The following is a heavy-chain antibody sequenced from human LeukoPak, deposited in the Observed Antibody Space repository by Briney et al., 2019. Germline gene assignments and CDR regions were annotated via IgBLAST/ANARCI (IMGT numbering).Heavy chain of an antibody. D-gene: IGHD3-10*01. Sequence: GRSLRLSCAASGVTFSSYSMNWVRQAPGKGREWVSSISSSSNYIYYADSVKGRFTISRDNAKNSLYLQMNGLRADDTAVYYCARVPHAMVRGVIITEFYFDYWGQGTLVTVSS. CDR3: ARVPHAMVRGVIITEFYFDY. V-gene: IGHV3-21*01. CDR1: GVTFSSYS. J-gene: IGHJ4*02. CDR2: ISSSSNYI.